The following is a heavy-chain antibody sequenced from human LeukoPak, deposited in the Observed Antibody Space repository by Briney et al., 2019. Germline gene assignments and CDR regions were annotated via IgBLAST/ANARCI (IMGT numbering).Heavy chain of an antibody. J-gene: IGHJ3*01. V-gene: IGHV3-7*01. CDR1: RFTFSTYA. D-gene: IGHD2-15*01. Sequence: GGSLRLSCAASRFTFSTYAMHWVRQAPGKGLEWVANINQDGSQKHYVDSVTGRFTISRDNAKNSLYLQVNSLRDEDTAVYYCAREVGSPAVRSAFDLWGQGTMVTV. CDR3: AREVGSPAVRSAFDL. CDR2: INQDGSQK.